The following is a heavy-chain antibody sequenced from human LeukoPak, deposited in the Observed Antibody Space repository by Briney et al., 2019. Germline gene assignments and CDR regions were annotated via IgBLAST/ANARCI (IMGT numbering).Heavy chain of an antibody. V-gene: IGHV4-38-2*01. D-gene: IGHD2-2*02. Sequence: SETLSLTCAVSGYSISSGYYWGWIRQPPGKGLEWIGSIYHSGSTYYNPSLKSRVTISVDTSKNQFSLKLSSVTAADTAVYYCASEHRGCCSSTSCYTGVDYWGQGTLVTVSS. CDR2: IYHSGST. J-gene: IGHJ4*02. CDR1: GYSISSGYY. CDR3: ASEHRGCCSSTSCYTGVDY.